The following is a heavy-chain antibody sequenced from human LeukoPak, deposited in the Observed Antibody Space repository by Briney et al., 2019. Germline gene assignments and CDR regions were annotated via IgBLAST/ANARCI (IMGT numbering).Heavy chain of an antibody. Sequence: PSETLSLTCTVSSGSISSYYWSWIRQPPGKGLEWIGYIYYSGSTNYNPSLKSRVTISVDTSKNQFSLKLSSVTAADTAVYYCARVAPPATFDYWGQGTLVTVSS. J-gene: IGHJ4*02. CDR1: SGSISSYY. CDR3: ARVAPPATFDY. V-gene: IGHV4-59*01. CDR2: IYYSGST.